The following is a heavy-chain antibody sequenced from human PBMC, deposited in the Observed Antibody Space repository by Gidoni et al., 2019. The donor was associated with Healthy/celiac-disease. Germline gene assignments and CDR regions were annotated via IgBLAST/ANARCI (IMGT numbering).Heavy chain of an antibody. CDR2: IYSGGST. V-gene: IGHV3-66*02. D-gene: IGHD3-10*01. Sequence: EVQLVESGGGLVQPGGSLRLSCAASGFTVSSNYMSWVRQAPGKGLGWVSVIYSGGSTYYADSVKGRFTISRDNSKNTLDLQMNSLRAEDTAVYYCARVWFGELIFDYWGQGTLVTVSS. CDR3: ARVWFGELIFDY. J-gene: IGHJ4*02. CDR1: GFTVSSNY.